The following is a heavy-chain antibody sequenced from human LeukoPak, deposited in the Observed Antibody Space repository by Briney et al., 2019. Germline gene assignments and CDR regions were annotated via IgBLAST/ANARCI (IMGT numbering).Heavy chain of an antibody. CDR3: AKSLFTSAAGSGRASDI. CDR1: GFSFSNYN. V-gene: IGHV3-23*01. J-gene: IGHJ3*02. D-gene: IGHD3-10*01. Sequence: GGSLRLSCIASGFSFSNYNINWVRQAPGKGLEWVSGISDSGGSTYYADSVKGRFTISRDNSKNTLYLQMNSLRADDTAVYYCAKSLFTSAAGSGRASDIWGQGTMVTVSS. CDR2: ISDSGGST.